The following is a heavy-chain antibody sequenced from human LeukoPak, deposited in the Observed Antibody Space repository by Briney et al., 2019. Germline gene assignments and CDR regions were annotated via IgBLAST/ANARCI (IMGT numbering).Heavy chain of an antibody. Sequence: GASVKVSCKASGYTFTSYAMHWVRQAPGQRLEWMGWINAGNGNTKYSQRFQGRVTITRDTSASTAYMELSSLRSEDTAVYYCARDRAGVVIYYFDYWGQGTLVTVSS. CDR3: ARDRAGVVIYYFDY. V-gene: IGHV1-3*01. CDR1: GYTFTSYA. D-gene: IGHD2-21*01. J-gene: IGHJ4*02. CDR2: INAGNGNT.